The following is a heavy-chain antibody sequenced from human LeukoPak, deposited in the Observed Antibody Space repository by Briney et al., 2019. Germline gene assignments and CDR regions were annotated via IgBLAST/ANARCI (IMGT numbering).Heavy chain of an antibody. CDR1: GGSISTSNYY. Sequence: SETLSLTCTVSGGSISTSNYYWGWIRQPPGKGLEWIGNIFYSGSTYYSPSPRSRVTISVDTSKNQFSLKLSSVTAADTAVYYCARDHEAAAGDYWGQGTLVTVSS. J-gene: IGHJ4*02. V-gene: IGHV4-39*07. D-gene: IGHD6-13*01. CDR3: ARDHEAAAGDY. CDR2: IFYSGST.